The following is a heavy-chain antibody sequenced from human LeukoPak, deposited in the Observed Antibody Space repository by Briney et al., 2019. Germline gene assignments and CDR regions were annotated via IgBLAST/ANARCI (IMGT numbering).Heavy chain of an antibody. Sequence: GASVKVSCKASGYTFISYFMHWVRQAPGQGLEWMGIINPSGGSTSYAQKFQGRVTMTRDTSTSTVYMELSSLRSEDTAVYYCARDIRLLGGHYYYMDVWGKGTTVTVSS. V-gene: IGHV1-46*01. J-gene: IGHJ6*03. CDR3: ARDIRLLGGHYYYMDV. CDR2: INPSGGST. CDR1: GYTFISYF. D-gene: IGHD3-16*01.